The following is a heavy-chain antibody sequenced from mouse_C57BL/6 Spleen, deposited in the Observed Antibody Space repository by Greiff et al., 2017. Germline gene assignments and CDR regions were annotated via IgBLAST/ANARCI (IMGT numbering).Heavy chain of an antibody. J-gene: IGHJ4*01. D-gene: IGHD4-1*01. Sequence: EVMLVESGGGLVKPGGSLQLSCAASGFTFSSYAMSWVRQTPEKRLEWVATISDGGSYTYYPDNVKGRFTISRDNAKNNLYLQMSHLKSEDTAMYYCARETGTKDYWGQGTSVTVSS. CDR3: ARETGTKDY. CDR2: ISDGGSYT. CDR1: GFTFSSYA. V-gene: IGHV5-4*01.